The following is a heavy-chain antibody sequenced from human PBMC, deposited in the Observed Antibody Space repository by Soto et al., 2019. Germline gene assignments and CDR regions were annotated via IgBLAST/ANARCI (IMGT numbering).Heavy chain of an antibody. D-gene: IGHD2-15*01. CDR3: ARDWEVAATPGPIYYYSGMDV. Sequence: GGSLRLSCAASGFTFSRYGMHWVRQAPGKGLEWMSVIWYDGSNKYYGDSVRGRFTISRDNSKNTLYLQMNTLRAEDTAVYYCARDWEVAATPGPIYYYSGMDVWGQGTTVTVSS. CDR1: GFTFSRYG. V-gene: IGHV3-33*01. J-gene: IGHJ6*02. CDR2: IWYDGSNK.